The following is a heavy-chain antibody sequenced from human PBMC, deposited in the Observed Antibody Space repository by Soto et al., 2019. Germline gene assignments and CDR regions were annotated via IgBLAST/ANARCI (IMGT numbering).Heavy chain of an antibody. D-gene: IGHD1-26*01. V-gene: IGHV3-7*03. Sequence: EVQLVESGGGLVQPGGSLRLSCAASGFRFSSYWMTWVRQAPGKGLEWVANIREDGSERHYVDSLKGRFTISRDNAKNSLFLQLDSLGAEDTAVYYCARYRVAGWTYYFDYWGQGTLVTVSS. CDR2: IREDGSER. CDR1: GFRFSSYW. J-gene: IGHJ4*02. CDR3: ARYRVAGWTYYFDY.